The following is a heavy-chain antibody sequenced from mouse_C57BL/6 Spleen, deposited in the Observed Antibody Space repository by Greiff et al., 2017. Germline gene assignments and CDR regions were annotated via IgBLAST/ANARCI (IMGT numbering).Heavy chain of an antibody. CDR2: IYPGSGST. Sequence: QVQLKQPGAELVKPGASVKMSCKASGYTFTSYWITWVKQRPGQGLEWIGDIYPGSGSTNYNEKFKSKATLTVDTSSSTAYMQLSSLTSEDSAVXYGARWTTVVATEAMDYWGQGTSVTVSS. V-gene: IGHV1-55*01. D-gene: IGHD1-1*01. CDR1: GYTFTSYW. J-gene: IGHJ4*01. CDR3: ARWTTVVATEAMDY.